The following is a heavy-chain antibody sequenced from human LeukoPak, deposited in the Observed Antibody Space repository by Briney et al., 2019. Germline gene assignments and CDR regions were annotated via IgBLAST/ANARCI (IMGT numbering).Heavy chain of an antibody. D-gene: IGHD3-22*01. CDR2: IISSSSYI. CDR3: ARGSIYYDSSGYLRSDY. Sequence: KPGGSLRLSCAASGFTFSSYSMNWVRQAPGKGLEWVASIISSSSYIYYADSVKGRFTISRDNAKNSLYLQMNSLRAEDTAVYYCARGSIYYDSSGYLRSDYWGQGTLVTVSS. V-gene: IGHV3-21*01. CDR1: GFTFSSYS. J-gene: IGHJ4*02.